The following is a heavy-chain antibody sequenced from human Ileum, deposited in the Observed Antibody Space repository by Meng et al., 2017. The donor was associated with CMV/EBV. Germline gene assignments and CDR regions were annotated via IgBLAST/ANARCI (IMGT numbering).Heavy chain of an antibody. CDR2: ISGSAGDA. CDR1: GLTFSNYA. V-gene: IGHV3-23*01. Sequence: SCAASGLTFSNYAMSWVRQAPGKGLEWLASISGSAGDAYYADSMRGRFTISGDSSKNTLYLHVNSVRAEDSAIYYCAKGTIWYSGNYWGHGALVTVSS. CDR3: AKGTIWYSGNY. J-gene: IGHJ4*01. D-gene: IGHD2-2*01.